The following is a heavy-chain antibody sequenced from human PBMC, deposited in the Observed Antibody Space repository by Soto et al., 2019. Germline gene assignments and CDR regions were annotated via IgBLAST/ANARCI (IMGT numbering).Heavy chain of an antibody. V-gene: IGHV6-1*01. D-gene: IGHD3-16*01. CDR2: TYYRSKWYN. J-gene: IGHJ5*01. Sequence: SQTLSLTFAISGDSVSSNIAAWDWIRQSQSRGLEWLGRTYYRSKWYNDYAVSVKGRITINPDTSNNQFSLHLNSVTPDDTAVYYCARLIGNSWLDSWGQGTLVTVSS. CDR1: GDSVSSNIAA. CDR3: ARLIGNSWLDS.